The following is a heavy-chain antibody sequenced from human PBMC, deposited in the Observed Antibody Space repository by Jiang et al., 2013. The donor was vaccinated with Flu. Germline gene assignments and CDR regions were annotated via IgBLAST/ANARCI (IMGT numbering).Heavy chain of an antibody. V-gene: IGHV3-71*04. CDR3: SRVGATDFDS. CDR2: IRRRDYGGST. Sequence: QLVESGGGLVKPGGSLRLSCAASGFTFSDYYMSWIRQAPGKGLEWVGFIRRRDYGGSTDYAAAVKDRFIISRDDSRNIAYLQMNSLRPEDTGVYFCSRVGATDFDSWGHGTLVTASS. CDR1: GFTFSDYY. J-gene: IGHJ4*01. D-gene: IGHD1-26*01.